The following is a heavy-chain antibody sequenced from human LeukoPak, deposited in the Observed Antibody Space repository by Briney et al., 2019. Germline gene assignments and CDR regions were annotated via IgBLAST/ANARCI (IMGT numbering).Heavy chain of an antibody. CDR3: ARDTPIVIYGGNSVEAFDI. CDR2: IYYSGST. J-gene: IGHJ3*02. Sequence: SETLSLTCTVSGGSLSSGDYYWSWIRQPPGKGLEWIGYIYYSGSTYYNPSLKSRVTISVDTSKNQFSLKLSSVTAADTAVYYCARDTPIVIYGGNSVEAFDIWGQGTMVTVSS. D-gene: IGHD4-23*01. V-gene: IGHV4-30-4*01. CDR1: GGSLSSGDYY.